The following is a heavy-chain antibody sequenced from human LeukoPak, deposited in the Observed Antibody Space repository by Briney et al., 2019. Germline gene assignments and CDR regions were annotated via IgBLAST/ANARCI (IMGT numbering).Heavy chain of an antibody. V-gene: IGHV3-48*04. CDR2: ISSSGSTI. Sequence: GGSLRLSCTGAGFTFATYTFNWVRQAPGKGLEWVSYISSSGSTIYYADSVKGRFTISRDNAKNSLYLQMNSLRAEDTAVYYCARKGPTNYFDYWGQGTLVTVSS. CDR3: ARKGPTNYFDY. D-gene: IGHD1/OR15-1a*01. J-gene: IGHJ4*02. CDR1: GFTFATYT.